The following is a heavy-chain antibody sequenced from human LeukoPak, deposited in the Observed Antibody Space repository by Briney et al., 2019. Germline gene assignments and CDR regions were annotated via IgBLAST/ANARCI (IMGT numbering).Heavy chain of an antibody. V-gene: IGHV3-30-3*01. J-gene: IGHJ3*02. CDR1: GFTFSSYA. D-gene: IGHD6-13*01. CDR3: ARGTRAGPGGAFDI. CDR2: ISYDGSNK. Sequence: GGSLRLSCAASGFTFSSYAMHWVRQAPGKGLEWVAVISYDGSNKYYADSVKGRFTISRDNSKNTLYLQMNSLRAEDTAVYYCARGTRAGPGGAFDIWGQGTMVTVSS.